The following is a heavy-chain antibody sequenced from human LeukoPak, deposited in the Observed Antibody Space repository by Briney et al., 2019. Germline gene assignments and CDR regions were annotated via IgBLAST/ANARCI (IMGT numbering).Heavy chain of an antibody. CDR2: MNPNSGNT. V-gene: IGHV1-8*01. CDR3: ALYYDSSPGYFDY. J-gene: IGHJ4*02. D-gene: IGHD3-22*01. Sequence: ASVKVSCKASGYTFTSYDINWERQATGQGAEWMGWMNPNSGNTGYAQEFQGRVTMTRNTSISTAYMELSSLRSEDTAVYYCALYYDSSPGYFDYWGQGTLVTVSS. CDR1: GYTFTSYD.